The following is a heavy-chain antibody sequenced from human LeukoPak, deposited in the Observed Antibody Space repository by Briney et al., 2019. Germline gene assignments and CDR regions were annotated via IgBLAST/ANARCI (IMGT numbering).Heavy chain of an antibody. Sequence: GGSLRLSCAASGFTFSNYGMSWVRQAPGKGLEWVSTISGSGGTTYYADSLKGRFTISRDNSRNTLYLQMNSLRAEDTAVYYCARDLGSNFYYALDYWGQGTLVTVSS. J-gene: IGHJ4*02. CDR1: GFTFSNYG. V-gene: IGHV3-23*01. CDR2: ISGSGGTT. D-gene: IGHD3-22*01. CDR3: ARDLGSNFYYALDY.